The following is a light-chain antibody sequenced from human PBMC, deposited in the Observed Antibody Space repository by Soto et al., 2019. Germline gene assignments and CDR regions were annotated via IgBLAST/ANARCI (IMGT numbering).Light chain of an antibody. CDR1: SSNIGAGYD. Sequence: QSVLTQPPSVSGAPGPRVTISCTGSSSNIGAGYDVHWYQQLPGKAPKLLIYGNSNRPSGVPDRFSGSKSGTSASLAITGLQAEDESYYYCQSYDSSLSGSVFGGGTKLTVL. V-gene: IGLV1-40*01. J-gene: IGLJ2*01. CDR3: QSYDSSLSGSV. CDR2: GNS.